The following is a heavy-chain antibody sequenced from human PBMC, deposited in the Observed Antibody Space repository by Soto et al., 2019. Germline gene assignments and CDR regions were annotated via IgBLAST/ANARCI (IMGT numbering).Heavy chain of an antibody. CDR2: FDPEDGET. V-gene: IGHV1-24*01. D-gene: IGHD6-6*01. Sequence: QVKLVQSGAEVKKPGASVKVHCKVSGYTLTELSLHWVRQAPGKGREWMGGFDPEDGETLYAQKFQGRVTMTEDTSTDTAYMELSSLRSEDTAVYYCATDRIQGSSSRYYGMDVWGQGTTVTVSS. J-gene: IGHJ6*02. CDR1: GYTLTELS. CDR3: ATDRIQGSSSRYYGMDV.